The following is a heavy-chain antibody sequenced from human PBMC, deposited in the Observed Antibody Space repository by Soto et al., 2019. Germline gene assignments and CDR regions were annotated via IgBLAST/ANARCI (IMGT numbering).Heavy chain of an antibody. Sequence: GEPLKISCRGSGYIFTSYWLGWVRQMPLKVLEWIGIIYPGDSDTRYSPSFQGQVTISADKSISTEYLQWSSLKASDTAMYYCASPGGSYANYYYYGMDVWGQGTTVTVSS. CDR1: GYIFTSYW. CDR3: ASPGGSYANYYYYGMDV. D-gene: IGHD1-26*01. J-gene: IGHJ6*02. V-gene: IGHV5-51*03. CDR2: IYPGDSDT.